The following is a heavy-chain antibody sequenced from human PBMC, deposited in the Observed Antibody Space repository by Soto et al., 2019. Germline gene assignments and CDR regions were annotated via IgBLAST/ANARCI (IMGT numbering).Heavy chain of an antibody. CDR1: GYSFTSYW. CDR2: IYPGDSDT. J-gene: IGHJ6*02. Sequence: GESLKISCKGSGYSFTSYWIGWVRQMPGKGLEWMGIIYPGDSDTRYSPSFQGQVTISADKSISTAYLQWSSLKASDTAMYYCARLALPYQLLWGNYYYYGMDVWGQGTTVTVSS. D-gene: IGHD2-2*01. CDR3: ARLALPYQLLWGNYYYYGMDV. V-gene: IGHV5-51*01.